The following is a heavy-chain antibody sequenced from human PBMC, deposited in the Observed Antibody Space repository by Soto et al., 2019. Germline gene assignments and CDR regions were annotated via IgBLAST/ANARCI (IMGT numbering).Heavy chain of an antibody. CDR2: INPGSGAA. D-gene: IGHD3-3*01. V-gene: IGHV1-46*01. CDR3: APGGEVGVAGSAAFDM. Sequence: QVQLVQSGAEVKKPGASVKISCTASGYTVTTHYMHWVRQAPGRGLEWMGAINPGSGAAKYTQTFQAGVTMSIDTSTNTVYMEMSARRSEDSAVFYCAPGGEVGVAGSAAFDMWGQGTMVTVSS. CDR1: GYTVTTHY. J-gene: IGHJ3*02.